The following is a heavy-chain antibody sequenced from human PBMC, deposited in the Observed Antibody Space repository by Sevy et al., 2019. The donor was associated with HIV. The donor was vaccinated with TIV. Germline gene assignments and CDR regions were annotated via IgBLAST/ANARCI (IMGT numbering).Heavy chain of an antibody. J-gene: IGHJ4*02. Sequence: SETLSLTCTVSGGSISSYYWNWIRQPPGKELEWIGYIYYSGSTNYNPSLKSRVTISVDTSKNQFSLKVSSVTAADTAVYYCASEISSGWLDYWGQGTLVTVSS. V-gene: IGHV4-59*01. CDR3: ASEISSGWLDY. CDR2: IYYSGST. CDR1: GGSISSYY. D-gene: IGHD6-19*01.